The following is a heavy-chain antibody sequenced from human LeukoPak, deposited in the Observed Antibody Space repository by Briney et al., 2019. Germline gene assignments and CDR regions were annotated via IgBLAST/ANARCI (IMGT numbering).Heavy chain of an antibody. CDR3: ARFSSGGWFDP. D-gene: IGHD3-16*01. CDR2: IYYSEST. CDR1: GGSISSYY. Sequence: NPSETLSLTCTVSGGSISSYYWSWIRQPPAKGLEWIGYIYYSESTNYNPSLKSRVTISVDTSKNQFSLKLSSVTAADTAVYYCARFSSGGWFDPWGQGTLVTVSS. V-gene: IGHV4-59*01. J-gene: IGHJ5*02.